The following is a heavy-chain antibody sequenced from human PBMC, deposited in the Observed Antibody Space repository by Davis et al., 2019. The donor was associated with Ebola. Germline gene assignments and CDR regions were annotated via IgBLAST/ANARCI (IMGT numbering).Heavy chain of an antibody. V-gene: IGHV4-34*01. Sequence: SETLSLTCAVYGGSFSGYYWSWIRQPPGKGLEWIGEINHSGSTNYNPSLKSRVTIPVDTSKNQFSLKLSSVTAADTAVYYWARGRRYSYGPPRYWGQGTLVTVSS. D-gene: IGHD5-18*01. CDR1: GGSFSGYY. CDR3: ARGRRYSYGPPRY. J-gene: IGHJ4*02. CDR2: INHSGST.